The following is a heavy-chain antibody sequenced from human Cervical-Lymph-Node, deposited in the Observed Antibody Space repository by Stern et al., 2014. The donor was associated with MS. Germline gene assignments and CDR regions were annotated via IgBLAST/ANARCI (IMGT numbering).Heavy chain of an antibody. J-gene: IGHJ4*02. CDR3: ARDSPSWGWCFDY. V-gene: IGHV3-11*01. CDR2: ISSSGSTI. CDR1: GFTFSDYY. Sequence: VQLVESGGGLVKPGGSLRLSCAASGFTFSDYYMSWIRQAPGKGLEWVSYISSSGSTIYYADSVKGRFTISTDKPKNSPYLQLNSLRAEDTAVYYCARDSPSWGWCFDYWGQGTLVTVSS. D-gene: IGHD6-19*01.